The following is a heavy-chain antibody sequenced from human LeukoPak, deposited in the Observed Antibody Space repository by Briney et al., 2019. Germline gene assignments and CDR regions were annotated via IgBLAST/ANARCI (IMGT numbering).Heavy chain of an antibody. CDR2: IYYSGST. Sequence: SETLSLTCTVSGGSISSSSYYWGWIRQPPGKGLEWIGSIYYSGSTYYNPSLKSRVTISVDTSKNQFSLKLSSVTAADTAVYYCANRGYSYGRYFDYWGQGTLVTVSS. J-gene: IGHJ4*02. D-gene: IGHD5-18*01. V-gene: IGHV4-39*01. CDR1: GGSISSSSYY. CDR3: ANRGYSYGRYFDY.